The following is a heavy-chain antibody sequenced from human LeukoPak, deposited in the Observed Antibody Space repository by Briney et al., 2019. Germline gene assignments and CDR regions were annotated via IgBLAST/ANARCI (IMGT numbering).Heavy chain of an antibody. Sequence: GGSLRLSCAASGFVFSTYAMHWVRQAPGRGLEWVAVISYDGCNKYYADSVKGRFTISRDNSQNTLSLQMNSLRDDDTALYYCARDSISGVKDWGGDWFDPWGQGTLVTVSS. J-gene: IGHJ5*02. CDR1: GFVFSTYA. CDR3: ARDSISGVKDWGGDWFDP. D-gene: IGHD2-21*01. V-gene: IGHV3-30-3*01. CDR2: ISYDGCNK.